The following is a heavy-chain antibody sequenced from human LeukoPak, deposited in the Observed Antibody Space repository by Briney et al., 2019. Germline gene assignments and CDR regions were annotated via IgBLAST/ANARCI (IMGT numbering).Heavy chain of an antibody. V-gene: IGHV4-59*04. CDR1: GGSISSYY. CDR3: ARQRTGDSWVPFTFDY. J-gene: IGHJ4*02. D-gene: IGHD7-27*01. CDR2: IYYSGST. Sequence: SETLSLTCTVSGGSISSYYWSWIRQPPGKGLEWIGYIYYSGSTYYNPSLKSRVTISVDTSKNQFSLKLSSVTAADTAVYYCARQRTGDSWVPFTFDYWGQGTLVIVSS.